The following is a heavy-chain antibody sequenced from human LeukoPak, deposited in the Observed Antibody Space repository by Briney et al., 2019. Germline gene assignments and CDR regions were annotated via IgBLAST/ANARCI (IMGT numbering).Heavy chain of an antibody. J-gene: IGHJ5*02. Sequence: PGGSLRLSCAASGFTFSSYGMHWVRQAPGKGLEWVAFIRYDGSNKYYADSVKGRFTISRDNSKNTLYLQMNSLRAEDTAVYYCAKGPGYYDSSGSLWFDPWGQGTLVTVSS. CDR2: IRYDGSNK. V-gene: IGHV3-30*02. CDR3: AKGPGYYDSSGSLWFDP. D-gene: IGHD3-22*01. CDR1: GFTFSSYG.